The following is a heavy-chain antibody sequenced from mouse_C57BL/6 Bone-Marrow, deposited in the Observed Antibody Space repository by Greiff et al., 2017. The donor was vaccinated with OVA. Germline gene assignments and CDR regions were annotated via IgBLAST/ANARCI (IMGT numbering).Heavy chain of an antibody. CDR3: ARESTMVTGWYFDV. CDR1: GYTFTDYY. D-gene: IGHD2-2*01. J-gene: IGHJ1*03. CDR2: INPNNGGT. Sequence: EVQLQQSGPELVKPGASVKISCKASGYTFTDYYMNWVKQSHGKSLEWIGDINPNNGGTSYNQKFKGKATLTVDKSSSTAYMELRSLTSEDSAVYYCARESTMVTGWYFDVWGTGTTVTVSS. V-gene: IGHV1-26*01.